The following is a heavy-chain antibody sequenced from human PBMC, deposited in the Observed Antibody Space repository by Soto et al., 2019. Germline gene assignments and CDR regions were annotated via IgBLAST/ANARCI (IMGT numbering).Heavy chain of an antibody. CDR3: ARDSRGAFDI. CDR1: GYTLTSYG. J-gene: IGHJ3*02. V-gene: IGHV1-18*01. CDR2: ISADNGNT. Sequence: ASVKVSCKASGYTLTSYGISWLRQAPGQGLEWMGWISADNGNTNYAQKLQGRVTMTTDTSTSTAYMELSSLRSEDTAVYYCARDSRGAFDIWGQGTMVTVSS.